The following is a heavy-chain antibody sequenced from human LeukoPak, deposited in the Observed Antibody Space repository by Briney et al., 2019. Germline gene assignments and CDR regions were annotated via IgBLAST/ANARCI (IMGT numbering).Heavy chain of an antibody. CDR2: IYHSGST. CDR1: GGSISSGGYY. J-gene: IGHJ4*02. CDR3: ARQAHCSSTSCLDY. V-gene: IGHV4-30-2*01. D-gene: IGHD2-2*01. Sequence: SETLSLTCTVSGGSISSGGYYWSWIRQPPGKGLEWIGYIYHSGSTYYNPSLKSRVTISVDSSKNQFSLKLSSVTAADTAVYYCARQAHCSSTSCLDYWGQGTLVTVSS.